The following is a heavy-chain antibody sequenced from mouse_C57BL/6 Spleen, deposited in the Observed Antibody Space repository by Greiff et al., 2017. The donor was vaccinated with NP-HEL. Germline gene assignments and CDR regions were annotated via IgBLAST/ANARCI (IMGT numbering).Heavy chain of an antibody. D-gene: IGHD4-1*01. Sequence: EVKLVESGGGLVQPGGSMKLSCVASGFTFSNYWMNWVRQSPEKGLEWVAQIRLKSDNYATHYAESVKGRFTISRDDSKSSVYLQMNNLRAEDTGIYYCTLTGRYAMDYWGQGTSVTVSS. CDR3: TLTGRYAMDY. V-gene: IGHV6-3*01. CDR1: GFTFSNYW. CDR2: IRLKSDNYAT. J-gene: IGHJ4*01.